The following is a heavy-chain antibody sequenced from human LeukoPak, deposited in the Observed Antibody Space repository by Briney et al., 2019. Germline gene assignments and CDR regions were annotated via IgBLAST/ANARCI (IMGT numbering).Heavy chain of an antibody. CDR3: ARGSSSPDY. J-gene: IGHJ4*02. V-gene: IGHV4-59*01. CDR2: IYYSGST. Sequence: PSETLSLTCTVSGVSISSYYWSWIRQPPGKGLEWIGYIYYSGSTNYNPSLKSRVTISVDTSKNQFSLKLSSVTAADTAVYYCARGSSSPDYWGQGTLVTVSS. CDR1: GVSISSYY. D-gene: IGHD6-13*01.